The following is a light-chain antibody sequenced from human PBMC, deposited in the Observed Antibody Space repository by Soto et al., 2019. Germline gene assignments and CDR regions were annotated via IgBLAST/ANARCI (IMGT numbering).Light chain of an antibody. V-gene: IGKV4-1*01. Sequence: DIVMTQSPDSLAVSLGERATINCKSSQSVLYSSNNKNYLAWYQQKPGQPPKLLIYWASTRESGVPDRFSGSGSGTDFTLPISSLQAEDVVVYYCQQYYSTPPTFGQGTKVEIK. CDR3: QQYYSTPPT. CDR2: WAS. J-gene: IGKJ1*01. CDR1: QSVLYSSNNKNY.